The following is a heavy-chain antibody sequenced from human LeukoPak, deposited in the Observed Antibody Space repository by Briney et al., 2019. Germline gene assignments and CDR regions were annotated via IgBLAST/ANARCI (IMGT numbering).Heavy chain of an antibody. J-gene: IGHJ4*02. Sequence: GASVKVSCTASGYTFTYRYLHWVRQAPGQAFEWMGWITPYNGNRNYAKKFQDRVTITRDTSLSTAHMELSSLRSEDTAMYYCARSALYSTKSDYYFESWGQGTLVTVPS. V-gene: IGHV1-45*02. CDR2: ITPYNGNR. CDR1: GYTFTYRY. CDR3: ARSALYSTKSDYYFES. D-gene: IGHD2-2*01.